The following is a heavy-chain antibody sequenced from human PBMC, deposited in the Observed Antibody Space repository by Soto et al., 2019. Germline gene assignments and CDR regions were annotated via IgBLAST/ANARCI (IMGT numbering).Heavy chain of an antibody. CDR3: ARLGAGNYYGSGSYLSYYYGMDV. J-gene: IGHJ6*02. V-gene: IGHV4-34*01. Sequence: SETLSLTCAVYGGSFSGYYWSWIRQPPGKGLEWIGEINHSGSTNYNPSLKSRVTISVDTSKNQFSLKLSSVTAADTAVYYCARLGAGNYYGSGSYLSYYYGMDVWGQGTTVTVSS. D-gene: IGHD3-10*01. CDR2: INHSGST. CDR1: GGSFSGYY.